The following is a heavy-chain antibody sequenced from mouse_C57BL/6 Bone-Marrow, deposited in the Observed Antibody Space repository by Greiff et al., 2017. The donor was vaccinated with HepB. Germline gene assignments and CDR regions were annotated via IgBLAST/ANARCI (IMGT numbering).Heavy chain of an antibody. CDR2: IWTGGGT. V-gene: IGHV2-9-1*01. D-gene: IGHD1-1*01. CDR3: ARYYYGSRGNYFDY. CDR1: GFSLTSYA. Sequence: VQLVESGPGLVAPSQSLSITCTVSGFSLTSYAISWVRQPPGKGLEWLGVIWTGGGTNYNSALKSRLSISKDNSKSQVFLKMKSLQTDDTARYYCARYYYGSRGNYFDYWGQGTTLTVSS. J-gene: IGHJ2*01.